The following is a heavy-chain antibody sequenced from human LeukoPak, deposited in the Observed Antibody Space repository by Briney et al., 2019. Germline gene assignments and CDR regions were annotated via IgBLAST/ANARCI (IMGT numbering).Heavy chain of an antibody. CDR2: ISRSSSII. D-gene: IGHD3-22*01. J-gene: IGHJ4*02. CDR1: GFTFSSYD. CDR3: ARDRYDSSHYYHY. Sequence: GGSLRLSCAAAGFTFSSYDMNWVRQAPGKGLEWVSYISRSSSIIYYTDSVKGRFTISRGNAKNLLYLQMNSLRGEDTAVYYCARDRYDSSHYYHYWGQGTLVTVSA. V-gene: IGHV3-48*01.